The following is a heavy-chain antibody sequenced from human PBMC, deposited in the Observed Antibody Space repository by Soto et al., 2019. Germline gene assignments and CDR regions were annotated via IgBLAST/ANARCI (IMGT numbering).Heavy chain of an antibody. CDR3: ARHVQVLLWFGEREGGYGMDV. D-gene: IGHD3-10*01. V-gene: IGHV5-51*01. Sequence: PGESLKISCKGSGYSFTSYWIGWVRQMPGKGLEWMGIIYPGDSDTRYSPSFQGQVTISADKSISTAYLQWSSLKASDTAMYYCARHVQVLLWFGEREGGYGMDVWGQGTTVTVSS. J-gene: IGHJ6*02. CDR1: GYSFTSYW. CDR2: IYPGDSDT.